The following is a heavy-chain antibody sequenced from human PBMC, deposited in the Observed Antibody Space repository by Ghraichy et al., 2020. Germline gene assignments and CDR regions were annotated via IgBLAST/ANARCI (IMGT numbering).Heavy chain of an antibody. CDR1: GGSISSYY. D-gene: IGHD6-19*01. CDR2: IYYSGST. J-gene: IGHJ4*02. CDR3: ARDMRAVAGHYFGY. Sequence: SETLSLTCTVSGGSISSYYWSWIRQPPGKGLEWIGYIYYSGSTNYNPSLKSRVTISVDTSKNQFSLKLRSVTAADTAVYYCARDMRAVAGHYFGYWGQGTLVTVSS. V-gene: IGHV4-59*01.